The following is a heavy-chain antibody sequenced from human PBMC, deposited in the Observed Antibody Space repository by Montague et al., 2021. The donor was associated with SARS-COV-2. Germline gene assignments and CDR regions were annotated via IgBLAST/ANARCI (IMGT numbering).Heavy chain of an antibody. CDR3: ARHITMNRGAPPGAVDS. J-gene: IGHJ4*02. CDR1: LRAQSRGTQE. V-gene: IGHV4-39*01. D-gene: IGHD3-10*01. CDR2: IYSTGSN. Sequence: SETLSLTCLFHLRAQSRGTQEQIGIAHVRTTVTLGLRTIYSTGSNSYNPSLKSRLTVSVDTYRNQFSLKLTSVTAADTTVYFCARHITMNRGAPPGAVDSWGQGIMVIVSS.